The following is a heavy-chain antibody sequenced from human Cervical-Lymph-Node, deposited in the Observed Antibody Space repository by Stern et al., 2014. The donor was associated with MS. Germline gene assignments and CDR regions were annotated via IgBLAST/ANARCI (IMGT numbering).Heavy chain of an antibody. CDR3: AVGGGYYGSWSYSAFDY. Sequence: QLVQSGAEVKKPGASVKVSCKASGYTFTSYYMHWVRQAPGQGLEWMGIINPSGGSTSYAQKFQGRVTMTRDTSTSTVYMELSSLRSEDTAVYYCAVGGGYYGSWSYSAFDYWGQGTLVTVSS. J-gene: IGHJ4*02. V-gene: IGHV1-46*01. CDR1: GYTFTSYY. CDR2: INPSGGST. D-gene: IGHD3-10*01.